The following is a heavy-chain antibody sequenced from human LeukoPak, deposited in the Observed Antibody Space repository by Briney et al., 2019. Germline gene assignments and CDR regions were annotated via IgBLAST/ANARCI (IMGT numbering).Heavy chain of an antibody. D-gene: IGHD2-15*01. V-gene: IGHV1-69*13. J-gene: IGHJ4*02. CDR2: IIPIFGTA. CDR3: ARARYCSGGSCYWGSFDY. Sequence: SVKVSCKASGGTFSSYAISWVRQAPGQGLEWMGGIIPIFGTANYAQKFQGRVTITAEESTSTAYMELSSLRSEDTAVYYCARARYCSGGSCYWGSFDYWGQGTLVTVSS. CDR1: GGTFSSYA.